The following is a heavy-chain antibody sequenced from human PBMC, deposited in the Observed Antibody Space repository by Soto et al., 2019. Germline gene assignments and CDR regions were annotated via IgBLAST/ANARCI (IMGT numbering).Heavy chain of an antibody. Sequence: SETLSLTCTVSGGSIXSGGSYLSWIRQHPGEGLEWIGYIYYSGSTYYNPSLESRVLISVDTSKNQFSLKLSSVTAADTAVYYCARGGLYYDYVWGSYRYGYFDLWGQGTLVTVSS. CDR1: GGSIXSGGSY. V-gene: IGHV4-31*03. D-gene: IGHD3-16*02. J-gene: IGHJ4*02. CDR3: ARGGLYYDYVWGSYRYGYFDL. CDR2: IYYSGST.